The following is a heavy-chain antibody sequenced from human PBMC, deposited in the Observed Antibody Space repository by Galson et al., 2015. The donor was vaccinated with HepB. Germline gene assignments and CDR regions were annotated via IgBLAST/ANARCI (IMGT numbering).Heavy chain of an antibody. CDR2: IYSGGST. V-gene: IGHV3-53*01. CDR3: ARDWTYYYDSSGYLGYYGMDV. CDR1: GFTVSSNY. J-gene: IGHJ6*02. Sequence: SLRLSCAASGFTVSSNYMSWVRQAPGKGLEWVSVIYSGGSTYYADSAKGRSTISRDNSKNTLYLQMNSLRAEDTAVYYCARDWTYYYDSSGYLGYYGMDVWGQGTTVTVSS. D-gene: IGHD3-22*01.